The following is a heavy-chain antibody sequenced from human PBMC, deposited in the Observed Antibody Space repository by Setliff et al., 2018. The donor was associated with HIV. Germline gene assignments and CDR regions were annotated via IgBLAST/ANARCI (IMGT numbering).Heavy chain of an antibody. CDR3: AKDRDIILAGILDY. Sequence: PGGSLRLSCAASGFRFSNHAMSWVRQAPGKGLEWVLAISGSGGSTYYADSVKGRFTISRDNSKKTLYLQMNSLRAEDTAVYYCAKDRDIILAGILDYWGQGTLVTVSS. D-gene: IGHD2-8*02. CDR2: ISGSGGST. J-gene: IGHJ4*02. V-gene: IGHV3-23*01. CDR1: GFRFSNHA.